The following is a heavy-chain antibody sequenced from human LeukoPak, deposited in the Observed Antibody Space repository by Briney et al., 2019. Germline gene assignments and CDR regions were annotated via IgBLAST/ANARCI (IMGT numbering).Heavy chain of an antibody. D-gene: IGHD5-18*01. CDR2: IYSAGST. J-gene: IGHJ6*02. CDR3: ARANPEYSYGQAYYGMDV. CDR1: GFTVSSNY. Sequence: PGGSLRLCCAASGFTVSSNYMSWVRQAPGKGLEWVSVIYSAGSTYYADSVKGRFTISRDNSKNTLYLQMNSLRADDTAVYYCARANPEYSYGQAYYGMDVWGQGTTVTVSS. V-gene: IGHV3-53*01.